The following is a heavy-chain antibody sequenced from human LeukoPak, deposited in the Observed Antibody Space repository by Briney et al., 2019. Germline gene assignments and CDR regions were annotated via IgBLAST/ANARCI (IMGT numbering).Heavy chain of an antibody. J-gene: IGHJ5*02. D-gene: IGHD2-2*01. V-gene: IGHV3-48*02. CDR2: ISSSSSTI. Sequence: GGSLRLSCAASGFTFSSYSMNWVRQAPGKGLEWVSYISSSSSTIYYADSVKGRFTISRDNAKNSLYLQMNSLRDEDTAVYYCARDLGDCSSTSCYFWFAPWGQGTLVTVSS. CDR1: GFTFSSYS. CDR3: ARDLGDCSSTSCYFWFAP.